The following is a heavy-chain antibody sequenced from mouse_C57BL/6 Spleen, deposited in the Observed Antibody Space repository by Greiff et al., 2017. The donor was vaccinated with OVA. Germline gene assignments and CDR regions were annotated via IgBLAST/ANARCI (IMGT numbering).Heavy chain of an antibody. V-gene: IGHV5-6*01. CDR3: ARQGSQPQLGLDY. CDR2: ISSGGSYT. D-gene: IGHD4-1*02. Sequence: EVQRVESGGDLVKPGGSLKLSCAASGFTFSSYGMSWVRQTPDKRLEWVATISSGGSYTYYPDSVKGRFTISRDNAKNTLYLQMSSLKSEDTAMYDGARQGSQPQLGLDYWGQGTTLTVSS. CDR1: GFTFSSYG. J-gene: IGHJ2*01.